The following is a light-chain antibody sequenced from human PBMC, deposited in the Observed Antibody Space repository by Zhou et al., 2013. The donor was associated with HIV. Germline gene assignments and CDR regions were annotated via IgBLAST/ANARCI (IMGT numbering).Light chain of an antibody. V-gene: IGKV1-5*03. Sequence: DIQMTQSPSTLSASVGDRVTITCRASQSISSGLAWYQQKPGKAPKLLIYKASSLESGVPSRFSGSGSGTEFTLTISNLQADDFATYYCQQYYPYSTFGQGTKVEIK. CDR3: QQYYPYST. CDR2: KAS. CDR1: QSISSG. J-gene: IGKJ1*01.